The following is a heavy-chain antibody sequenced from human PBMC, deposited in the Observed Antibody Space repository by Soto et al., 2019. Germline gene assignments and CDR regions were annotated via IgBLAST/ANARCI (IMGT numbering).Heavy chain of an antibody. Sequence: EVQLVESGGGLVQPGESLRLSCAASGFTFSSYSMIWVRQAPGKGLEWISYISGSSSTIYYADSVKGRFTISRDNAKNSLYLEMDSLRDEDTAVYYCARDWKYDILTGYHYNGIDYWGQGTLVTVSS. CDR1: GFTFSSYS. J-gene: IGHJ4*02. D-gene: IGHD3-9*01. CDR2: ISGSSSTI. V-gene: IGHV3-48*02. CDR3: ARDWKYDILTGYHYNGIDY.